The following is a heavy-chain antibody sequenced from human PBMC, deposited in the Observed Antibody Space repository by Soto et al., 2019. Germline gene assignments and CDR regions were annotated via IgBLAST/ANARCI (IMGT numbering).Heavy chain of an antibody. Sequence: QIHLVQSGAEVRKPGASVNVSCKTSGYIFTNYGVSWVRQAPGEGLEVVAWISAYNGYPKYGQRFQGRVTLSTDTSTTTGYMELRHLRSDDTAVYYCARWSSGALYEYWGQGTLLTVSS. CDR3: ARWSSGALYEY. V-gene: IGHV1-18*04. CDR1: GYIFTNYG. J-gene: IGHJ4*02. CDR2: ISAYNGYP.